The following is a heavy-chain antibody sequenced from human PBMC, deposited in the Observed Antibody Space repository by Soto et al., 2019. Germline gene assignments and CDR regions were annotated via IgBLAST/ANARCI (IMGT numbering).Heavy chain of an antibody. V-gene: IGHV1-69*13. CDR1: GRPFSSYA. Sequence: ASVKVSCKASGRPFSSYAISWVRQPPGQGLEWMGGIIPIFGTANYAQKFQGRVTITADESTSTAYMELSSLSSEDTAVYYCAREGYSYGSPVYKWFDPWGQGTLVTVSS. J-gene: IGHJ5*02. CDR2: IIPIFGTA. CDR3: AREGYSYGSPVYKWFDP. D-gene: IGHD5-18*01.